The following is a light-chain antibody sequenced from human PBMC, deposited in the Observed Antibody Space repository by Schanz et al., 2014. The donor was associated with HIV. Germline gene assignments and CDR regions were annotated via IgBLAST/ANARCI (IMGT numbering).Light chain of an antibody. J-gene: IGLJ2*01. V-gene: IGLV1-40*01. Sequence: QSVLTQPPSVSGAPGQRVTISCTGSSSNIGAGYDVHWYQQLPGTAPKLLIYGNSNRPSGVPDRISGSKSGTSASLAITGLQAEDEADYYCQSYDSGLSGILFGGGTKLTVL. CDR1: SSNIGAGYD. CDR3: QSYDSGLSGIL. CDR2: GNS.